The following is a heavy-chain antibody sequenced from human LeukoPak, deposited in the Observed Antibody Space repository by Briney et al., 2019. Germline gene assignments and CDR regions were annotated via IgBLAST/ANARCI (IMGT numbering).Heavy chain of an antibody. D-gene: IGHD5-18*01. J-gene: IGHJ4*02. CDR3: ARDVGGYNYGYSLDY. CDR2: IYTSGST. V-gene: IGHV4-4*07. CDR1: GGSISTYY. Sequence: SETLSLTCTVSGGSISTYYCSWIRQPAGKGLEWIGRIYTSGSTSYNSSLKSRVTMSVDTSKNQFSLKLSSVTAADTAVYYCARDVGGYNYGYSLDYWGQGTLVTVSS.